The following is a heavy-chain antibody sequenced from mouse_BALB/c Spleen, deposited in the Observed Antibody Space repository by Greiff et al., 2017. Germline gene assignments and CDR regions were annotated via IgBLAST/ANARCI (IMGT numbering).Heavy chain of an antibody. CDR3: ARDYYGSSYGWFAY. CDR1: GFSLTSYG. J-gene: IGHJ3*01. D-gene: IGHD1-1*01. CDR2: IWAGGST. V-gene: IGHV2-9*02. Sequence: QVQLKESGPGLVAPSQSLSITCTVSGFSLTSYGVHWVRQPPGKGLEWLGVIWAGGSTNYNSALMSGLSISKDNSKSQVFLKMNSLQTDDTAMYYCARDYYGSSYGWFAYWGQGTLVTVSA.